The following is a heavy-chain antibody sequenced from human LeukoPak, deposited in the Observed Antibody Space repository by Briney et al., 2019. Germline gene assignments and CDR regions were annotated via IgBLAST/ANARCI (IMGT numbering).Heavy chain of an antibody. V-gene: IGHV3-30-3*01. CDR3: ARAVLTMLVVAAF. CDR1: GFTFSSYA. Sequence: PGGSLRLSCAASGFTFSSYAMHWVRQAPGKGLEWVAVISYDGSNKYYADSVKGRFTISRDNSKNTLYLQMNSLRAEDTAVYYCARAVLTMLVVAAFWGQGTLVTVSS. CDR2: ISYDGSNK. J-gene: IGHJ4*02. D-gene: IGHD3-22*01.